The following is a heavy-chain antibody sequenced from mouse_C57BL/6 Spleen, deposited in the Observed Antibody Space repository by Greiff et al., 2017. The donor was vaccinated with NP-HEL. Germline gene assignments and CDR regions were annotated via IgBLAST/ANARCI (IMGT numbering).Heavy chain of an antibody. CDR3: ARTYYDYDEDY. J-gene: IGHJ2*01. D-gene: IGHD2-4*01. CDR2: INPNNGGT. CDR1: GYTFTDYY. Sequence: EVQLQQSGPELVKPGASVKISCKASGYTFTDYYMNWVKQSHGKSLEWIGDINPNNGGTSYNQKFKGKATLTVDKSSSTADMELRSLTSEDSAVYYCARTYYDYDEDYWGQGTTLTVSS. V-gene: IGHV1-26*01.